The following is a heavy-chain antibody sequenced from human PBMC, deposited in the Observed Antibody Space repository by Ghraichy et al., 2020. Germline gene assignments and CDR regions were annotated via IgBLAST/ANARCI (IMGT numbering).Heavy chain of an antibody. CDR2: INHSGST. Sequence: SETLSLTCAVYGGSFSGYYWSWIRQPPGKGLEWIGEINHSGSTNYNPSLKSRVTISVDTSKNQFSLKLSSVTAADTAVYYCARGIGLSIAAAVHFDYWGQGTLVTVSS. CDR1: GGSFSGYY. CDR3: ARGIGLSIAAAVHFDY. V-gene: IGHV4-34*01. D-gene: IGHD6-13*01. J-gene: IGHJ4*02.